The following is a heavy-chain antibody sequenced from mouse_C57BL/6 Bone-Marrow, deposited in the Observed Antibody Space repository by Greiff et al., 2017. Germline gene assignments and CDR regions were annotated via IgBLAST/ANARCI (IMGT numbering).Heavy chain of an antibody. J-gene: IGHJ3*01. Sequence: EVQVVESGGGLVQPGVSLKLSCAASGFTFSDYYMYWVRQTPEKRLEWVAYISNGGGSTYYPDTVKGRFTISRDNAKNTLYLQMSRLKSEDTAMYYCARHHYYGSLYWGQGTLVTVSA. CDR3: ARHHYYGSLY. CDR1: GFTFSDYY. D-gene: IGHD1-1*01. CDR2: ISNGGGST. V-gene: IGHV5-12*01.